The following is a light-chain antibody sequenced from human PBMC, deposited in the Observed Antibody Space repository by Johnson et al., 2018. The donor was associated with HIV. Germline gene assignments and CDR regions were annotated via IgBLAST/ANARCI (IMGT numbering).Light chain of an antibody. CDR3: GTWDSSLCAYV. Sequence: QSVLTQPPSVSAAPGQKVTISCSGSSSNIGNNYVSWYQQLPGTAPKLLIYENNKRPSGIPDRFPGPKSGTSATLGITGLQTGDEADYYCGTWDSSLCAYVFGTGTKVTVL. CDR2: ENN. J-gene: IGLJ1*01. V-gene: IGLV1-51*02. CDR1: SSNIGNNY.